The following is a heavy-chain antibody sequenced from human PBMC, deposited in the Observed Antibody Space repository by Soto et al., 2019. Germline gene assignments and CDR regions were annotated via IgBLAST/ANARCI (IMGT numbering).Heavy chain of an antibody. D-gene: IGHD6-13*01. CDR2: IYGTGNT. CDR1: GGSITSSFY. CDR3: RSSSRYSTDV. J-gene: IGHJ6*02. Sequence: QLQLQESGPGLVKPSETLSLSCTVSGGSITSSFYWGWIRQPPGKGLEWIGSIYGTGNTYYNPSLKGRVTRSADTSKTQFSLNLISVTAADTAVYYCRSSSRYSTDVWGQGATVTVSS. V-gene: IGHV4-39*01.